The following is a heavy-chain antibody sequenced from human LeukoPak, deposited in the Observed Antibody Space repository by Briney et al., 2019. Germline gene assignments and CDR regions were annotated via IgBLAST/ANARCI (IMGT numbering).Heavy chain of an antibody. CDR2: MSGSGDDT. V-gene: IGHV3-23*01. D-gene: IGHD4-17*01. Sequence: PGGSLRLSCSASGFTFSTHTMSWVRQAPGKGLEWFSAMSGSGDDTYYADSVKGRFTISRDNSKNTLYLQMGSLRAEDTAIYHCAKEVLDYEIPYWYFDLWGLGTLVTVSS. J-gene: IGHJ2*01. CDR3: AKEVLDYEIPYWYFDL. CDR1: GFTFSTHT.